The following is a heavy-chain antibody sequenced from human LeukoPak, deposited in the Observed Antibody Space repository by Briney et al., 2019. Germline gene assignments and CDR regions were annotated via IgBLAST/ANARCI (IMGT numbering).Heavy chain of an antibody. D-gene: IGHD2-15*01. CDR3: ARDHVDFDAFDI. Sequence: SETLSLTCTVSGGSISSSSYYWGWIRQPPGKGLEWIGSIYYSGSTYYNPSLKSRVTISVDTSKNQFSLKLSSVTAADTAVYYCARDHVDFDAFDIWGQGTMVTVSS. CDR1: GGSISSSSYY. J-gene: IGHJ3*02. CDR2: IYYSGST. V-gene: IGHV4-39*07.